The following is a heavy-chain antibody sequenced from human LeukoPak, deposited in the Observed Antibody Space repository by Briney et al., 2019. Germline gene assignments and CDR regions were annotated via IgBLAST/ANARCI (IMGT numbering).Heavy chain of an antibody. CDR3: VRALYGGKRGWGYYYYYMDV. J-gene: IGHJ6*03. CDR1: GGSFSGYY. Sequence: SETLSLTCAVYGGSFSGYYWSWIRQPPGKGLEWIGEINHSGSTNYNPSLKSRVTISVDTSKNQFSLKLSSVTAADTAVYYCVRALYGGKRGWGYYYYYMDVWGKGTTVTVSS. CDR2: INHSGST. V-gene: IGHV4-34*01. D-gene: IGHD4-23*01.